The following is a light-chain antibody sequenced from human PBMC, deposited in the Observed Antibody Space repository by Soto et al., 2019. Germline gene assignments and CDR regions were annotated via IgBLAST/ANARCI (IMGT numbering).Light chain of an antibody. CDR1: QSVSNSN. V-gene: IGKV3-20*01. CDR2: GAS. Sequence: ENVLAQSPGTLSLSPGERATLSCRASQSVSNSNLAWYQQKPGQAPRLLIYGASSRATGIPDRFSGSGSGTNFALTISILEPEDFAVYYCQQYGSSPPYTFGQGTKLEIK. CDR3: QQYGSSPPYT. J-gene: IGKJ2*01.